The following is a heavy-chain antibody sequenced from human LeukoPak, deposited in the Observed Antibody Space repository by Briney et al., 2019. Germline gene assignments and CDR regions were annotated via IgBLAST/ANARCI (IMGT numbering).Heavy chain of an antibody. D-gene: IGHD3-3*01. Sequence: PGGSLRLSCAASGFTFSSYAMSWVRQAPGKGLEWVSAISGSGGSTYYADSVKGRFTISRDNSKNTLYLQMNSLRAEDTAVYYCATLGDYDFWSGYFDYWGQGTLVTVSS. V-gene: IGHV3-23*01. J-gene: IGHJ4*02. CDR3: ATLGDYDFWSGYFDY. CDR2: ISGSGGST. CDR1: GFTFSSYA.